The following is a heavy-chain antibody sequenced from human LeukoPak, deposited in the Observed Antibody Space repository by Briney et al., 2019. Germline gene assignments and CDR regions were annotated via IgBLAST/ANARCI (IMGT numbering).Heavy chain of an antibody. CDR2: ISSSSGYI. Sequence: GGSLRLSCAASAFSLNAYNMNWVRQTPGKGLEWVSSISSSSGYINYADSVKGRFTVSRDNAKNSLYLQMNSLRAKDTAVYYCARDSGYCSSTGCYVHYFDYWGQGTLVTVSS. V-gene: IGHV3-21*01. CDR3: ARDSGYCSSTGCYVHYFDY. J-gene: IGHJ4*02. D-gene: IGHD2-2*01. CDR1: AFSLNAYN.